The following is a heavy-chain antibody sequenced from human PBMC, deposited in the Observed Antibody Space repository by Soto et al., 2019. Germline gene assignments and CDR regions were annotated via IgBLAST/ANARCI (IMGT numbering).Heavy chain of an antibody. V-gene: IGHV3-23*01. J-gene: IGHJ4*02. CDR3: GKVEDCSGGSCYGKY. CDR1: GFTFSRHA. CDR2: ISGSGGTT. D-gene: IGHD2-15*01. Sequence: EVQLLESGGGLVQPGGSLRLSCAASGFTFSRHAMNWVRQAPGKGLEWVSAISGSGGTTYYADSVKGRLTISRDNSKNTLYLQLNSLRAEDTAICFCGKVEDCSGGSCYGKYWGQGTLVTVSS.